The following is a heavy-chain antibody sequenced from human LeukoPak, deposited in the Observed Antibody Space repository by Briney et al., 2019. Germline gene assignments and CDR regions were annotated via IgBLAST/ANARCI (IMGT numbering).Heavy chain of an antibody. V-gene: IGHV3-48*03. Sequence: GGSLRLSCAASGFTFSSYEMIWVRQAPGKGLEWVSHISSSAIYTYYADSVKGRFTISRDSSKNTLFLQMNRLRPEDAAVYYCAKAPVTTCRGAFCYPFDYWGLGTLVTVSS. CDR3: AKAPVTTCRGAFCYPFDY. CDR1: GFTFSSYE. J-gene: IGHJ4*02. CDR2: ISSSAIYT. D-gene: IGHD2-15*01.